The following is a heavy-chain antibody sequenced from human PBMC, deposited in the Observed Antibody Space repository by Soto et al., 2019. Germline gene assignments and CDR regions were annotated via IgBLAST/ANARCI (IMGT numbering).Heavy chain of an antibody. Sequence: QVQLQESGSGLVKPSQTLSLTCAVSGGSISSGGYSWSWIRQPPGKCLEWIGYIYHSGSTYYNPSLKSRVTISMDTAKNQFSLKLNSVTAADTAVYYCARGHDANNDWGQGTLVTVSS. V-gene: IGHV4-30-2*01. CDR1: GGSISSGGYS. CDR3: ARGHDANND. J-gene: IGHJ4*02. CDR2: IYHSGST. D-gene: IGHD2-8*01.